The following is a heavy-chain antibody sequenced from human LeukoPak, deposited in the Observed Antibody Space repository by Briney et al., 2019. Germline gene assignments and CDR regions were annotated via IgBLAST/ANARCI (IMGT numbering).Heavy chain of an antibody. J-gene: IGHJ4*02. CDR3: ARSRGYSYGCDY. CDR2: IGSSSSYI. Sequence: GGSLRLSCAASGFTFSSYSMNWVRQAPGKGLEWVSSIGSSSSYIYYADSVKGRFTISRDNAKNSLYLQMNSLRAEDTAVYYCARSRGYSYGCDYWGQGTLVTVSS. V-gene: IGHV3-21*01. D-gene: IGHD5-18*01. CDR1: GFTFSSYS.